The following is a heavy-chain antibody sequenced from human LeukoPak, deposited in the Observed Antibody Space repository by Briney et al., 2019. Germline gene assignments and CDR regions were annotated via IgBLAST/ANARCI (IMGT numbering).Heavy chain of an antibody. CDR2: INYSGGT. CDR3: ARHGGIDLYGSGSSSYWFDP. V-gene: IGHV4-39*01. CDR1: GASISSSTYY. J-gene: IGHJ5*02. D-gene: IGHD3-10*01. Sequence: PSETPSLTCTVSGASISSSTYYCGSIRQPPGKGLEWPASINYSGGTYYNPSRKSRVTISVDTSKKQFSLQLSSVTAADTAVYYCARHGGIDLYGSGSSSYWFDPWGQGTLVTVSS.